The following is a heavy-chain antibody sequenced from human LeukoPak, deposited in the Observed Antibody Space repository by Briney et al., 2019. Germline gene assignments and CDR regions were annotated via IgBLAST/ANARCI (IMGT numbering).Heavy chain of an antibody. CDR1: GYTFTGCY. CDR3: AMEALTTVTTWGEDAFDI. D-gene: IGHD4-17*01. J-gene: IGHJ3*02. Sequence: ASVKVSCKASGYTFTGCYTHWVRQAPGQGLEWMGWINPNSGGTNYAQKFQGRVTMTRDTSISTAYMELSRLRSDDTAVYYCAMEALTTVTTWGEDAFDIWGQGTMVTVSS. V-gene: IGHV1-2*02. CDR2: INPNSGGT.